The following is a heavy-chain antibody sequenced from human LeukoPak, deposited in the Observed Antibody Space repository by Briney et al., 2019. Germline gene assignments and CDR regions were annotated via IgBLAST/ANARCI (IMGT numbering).Heavy chain of an antibody. J-gene: IGHJ6*02. CDR3: ARGSGRYYYYGMDV. Sequence: SETLSLTCTVSGGSIRSSYYYWGWIRQPPGKGLEWIGSIYDSGSTYYNPSLKSRVTISVDTSKNQFSLKLNSVTAADTAVYYCARGSGRYYYYGMDVWGQGTTVTVSS. V-gene: IGHV4-39*01. CDR2: IYDSGST. CDR1: GGSIRSSYYY. D-gene: IGHD3-10*01.